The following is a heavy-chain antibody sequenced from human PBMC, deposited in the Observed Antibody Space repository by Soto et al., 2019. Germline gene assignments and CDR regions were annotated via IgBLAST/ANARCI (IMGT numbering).Heavy chain of an antibody. Sequence: ASVKVSCKASGYTFTSYGISWVRQAPRQGLEWMGWISAYNGNTNYAQKLQGRVTMTTDTSTATSYMDLSFLRSDDTAIYYCAAEIYSGGDCCHFDHWGQGTPVTVSS. CDR2: ISAYNGNT. J-gene: IGHJ4*02. D-gene: IGHD2-21*02. V-gene: IGHV1-18*01. CDR1: GYTFTSYG. CDR3: AAEIYSGGDCCHFDH.